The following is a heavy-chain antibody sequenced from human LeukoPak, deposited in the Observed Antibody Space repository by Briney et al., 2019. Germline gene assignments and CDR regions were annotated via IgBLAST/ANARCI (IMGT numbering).Heavy chain of an antibody. CDR1: GFTFSSCS. CDR3: ARSTLLRIQDY. J-gene: IGHJ4*02. CDR2: ISSRSSYI. D-gene: IGHD5-18*01. Sequence: GGSLRLSCAASGFTFSSCSMNWVRQAPGKGLEWVSSISSRSSYIYYADSVKGRFTISRDNAKNSLYLQMNSLRAEDTAVYYCARSTLLRIQDYWGQGTLVTVSS. V-gene: IGHV3-21*01.